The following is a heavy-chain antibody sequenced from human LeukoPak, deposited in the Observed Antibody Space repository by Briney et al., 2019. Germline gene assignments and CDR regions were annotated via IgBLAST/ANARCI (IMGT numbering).Heavy chain of an antibody. V-gene: IGHV3-9*01. J-gene: IGHJ6*02. Sequence: GGSLRLSCAATGFSFKDYGMHWVRQPPGKGLEWVSAINWNGGGTDYANSVKGRFTISRDNAKNSLYLQLSSLRPEDTALYYCAKHLTATNTYIFFGLDVWGQGTSVTVSS. CDR1: GFSFKDYG. CDR3: AKHLTATNTYIFFGLDV. D-gene: IGHD1-26*01. CDR2: INWNGGGT.